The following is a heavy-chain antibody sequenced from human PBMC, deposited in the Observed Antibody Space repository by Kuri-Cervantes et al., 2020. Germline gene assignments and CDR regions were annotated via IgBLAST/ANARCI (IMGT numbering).Heavy chain of an antibody. CDR2: ISGSGGVT. V-gene: IGHV3-23*01. CDR1: GFTFDDYA. D-gene: IGHD5-18*01. Sequence: GGSLRLSCAASGFTFDDYAMHWVRQAPGKGLEWVSAISGSGGVTYYADSVKGRFTISRDNAKNSQYLQMNSLRAEDTALYYCTRVAGYSYGYWGYWGQGTLVTVSS. J-gene: IGHJ4*02. CDR3: TRVAGYSYGYWGY.